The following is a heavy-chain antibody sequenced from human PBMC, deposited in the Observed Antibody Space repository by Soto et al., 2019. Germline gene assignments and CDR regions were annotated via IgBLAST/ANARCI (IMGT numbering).Heavy chain of an antibody. D-gene: IGHD1-1*01. V-gene: IGHV3-33*01. CDR3: MRDDDKDENALDY. CDR1: GFTFSKYG. Sequence: GGSLRLSCAASGFTFSKYGMHWVRQAPGKGLEWVALIWNDGIRKVYVDSVKGRFTISRDNSKNTLDLQMNNLRDEDTAVYYCMRDDDKDENALDYWGPRTLVIFSS. J-gene: IGHJ4*02. CDR2: IWNDGIRK.